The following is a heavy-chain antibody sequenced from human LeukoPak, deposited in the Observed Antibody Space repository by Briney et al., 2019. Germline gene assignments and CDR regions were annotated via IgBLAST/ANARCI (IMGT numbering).Heavy chain of an antibody. D-gene: IGHD3-22*01. CDR2: ISSSTI. CDR3: ARGPRYYDSSGYSNSGFDY. V-gene: IGHV3-11*04. Sequence: GGSLRLSCAASGFMFSDYYMSWIRQAPGKGLEWVSYISSSTIYYADSVKGRFTISRDNAKSSLYLQMNSLRADDTAVYYCARGPRYYDSSGYSNSGFDYWGRGTLVTVSS. CDR1: GFMFSDYY. J-gene: IGHJ4*02.